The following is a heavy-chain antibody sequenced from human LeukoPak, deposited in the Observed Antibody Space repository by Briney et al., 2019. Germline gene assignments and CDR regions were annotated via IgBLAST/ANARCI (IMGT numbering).Heavy chain of an antibody. Sequence: ASVKVSCKASGYTFTGYYMHWVRQAPGQGLEWMGRINPNSGGTNYAQKFQGRVTMTRDTSISTAYMELSRLRSDDTAVYYCARGDYGSGSYYNPFDYWGQGTLVTVSS. CDR1: GYTFTGYY. D-gene: IGHD3-10*01. CDR2: INPNSGGT. CDR3: ARGDYGSGSYYNPFDY. J-gene: IGHJ4*02. V-gene: IGHV1-2*06.